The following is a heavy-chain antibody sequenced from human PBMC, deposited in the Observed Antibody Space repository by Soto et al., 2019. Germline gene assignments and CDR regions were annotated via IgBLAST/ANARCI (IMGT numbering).Heavy chain of an antibody. CDR2: ISAYNGNT. CDR3: ARGPSGDKVDY. D-gene: IGHD7-27*01. J-gene: IGHJ4*02. Sequence: ASVKVSCTDSGYTFTSYGISWVRQAPGQGLEWMGWISAYNGNTNYAQKLQGRVTISVDTSKNQFSLQLSSVSAADTAVYYCARGPSGDKVDYWGQGTLVTVSS. V-gene: IGHV1-18*01. CDR1: GYTFTSYG.